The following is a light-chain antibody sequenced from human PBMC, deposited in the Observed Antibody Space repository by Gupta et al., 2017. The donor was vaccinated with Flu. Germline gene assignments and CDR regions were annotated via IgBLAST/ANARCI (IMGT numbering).Light chain of an antibody. Sequence: GTLSVSPGERVILSCRASQSVSSKVAWYQQNTGQATRLLIYDASSRATGIPARFTGSGSGTEYTLLISSLQSEDFSLYYCQQYYDWPPLTFGGGTKVDVK. CDR1: QSVSSK. CDR2: DAS. V-gene: IGKV3-15*01. J-gene: IGKJ4*01. CDR3: QQYYDWPPLT.